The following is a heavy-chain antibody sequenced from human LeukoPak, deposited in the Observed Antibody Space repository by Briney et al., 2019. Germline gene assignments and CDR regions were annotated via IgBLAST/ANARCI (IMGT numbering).Heavy chain of an antibody. J-gene: IGHJ4*02. CDR1: GGTFSSYG. CDR2: INPVLGIT. Sequence: SVKVSCKPSGGTFSSYGITWVRQAPGQGLEWVGKINPVLGITTYAQKFQGRVTITADKSTSTAYMEVSSLRSDDTAVYYCARGPSSNGFFYYFDYWGQGTLITVSS. CDR3: ARGPSSNGFFYYFDY. D-gene: IGHD6-19*01. V-gene: IGHV1-69*04.